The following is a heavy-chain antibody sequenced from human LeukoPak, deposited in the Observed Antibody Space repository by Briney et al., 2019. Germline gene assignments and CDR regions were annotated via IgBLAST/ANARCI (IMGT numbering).Heavy chain of an antibody. D-gene: IGHD2-8*01. CDR1: GFTFSSYA. V-gene: IGHV3-23*01. Sequence: GGSLRLSCAASGFTFSSYAMTWVGQAPGKWLEWVSSISGSTESTYYADSVKGRFTISRDNSKIMLYLQMNSLRAEDTAVYYCTKDRANDVLEYFQYWGQGTLVTVSS. CDR3: TKDRANDVLEYFQY. J-gene: IGHJ1*01. CDR2: ISGSTEST.